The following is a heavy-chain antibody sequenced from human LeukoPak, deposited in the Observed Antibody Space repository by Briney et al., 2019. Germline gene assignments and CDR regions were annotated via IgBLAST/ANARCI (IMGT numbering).Heavy chain of an antibody. CDR2: ISGSGGST. CDR1: GFTFSSYA. V-gene: IGHV3-23*01. D-gene: IGHD3-10*01. Sequence: PGGSLRLSCAASGFTFSSYAMSWVRQAPGKGLEWVSAISGSGGSTYYADSVKGRFTISRDNSKNTLYLQMNSLRAEDTAVYYCAKDRGFHYYGSGSHSAFDYWGQGTLVTVSS. J-gene: IGHJ4*02. CDR3: AKDRGFHYYGSGSHSAFDY.